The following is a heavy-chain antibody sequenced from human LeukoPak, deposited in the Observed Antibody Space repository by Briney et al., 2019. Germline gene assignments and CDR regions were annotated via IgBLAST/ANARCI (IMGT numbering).Heavy chain of an antibody. CDR1: GGSISSSSYY. V-gene: IGHV4-61*02. CDR3: ARAYYYDSSGYYSGY. CDR2: IYTSGNT. J-gene: IGHJ4*02. Sequence: SETLSLTCTVSGGSISSSSYYWSWIRQPAGKGLEWIGRIYTSGNTNYNPSLKSRVTMSVDTSKNQFSLKLTSVTAADTAVYYCARAYYYDSSGYYSGYWGQGTLVTVSS. D-gene: IGHD3-22*01.